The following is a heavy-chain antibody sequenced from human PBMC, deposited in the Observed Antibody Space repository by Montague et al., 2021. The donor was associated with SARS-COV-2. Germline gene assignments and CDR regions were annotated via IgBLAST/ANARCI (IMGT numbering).Heavy chain of an antibody. CDR1: GFTFSDYY. V-gene: IGHV3-11*06. D-gene: IGHD3-3*01. CDR3: ARDRTTITIFGVVTYYGMDV. CDR2: ITSSSSYT. J-gene: IGHJ6*02. Sequence: SLRLSCAASGFTFSDYYMSWIRQAPGKGLEWASYITSSSSYTNYADSVKGRFTISRDNAKNSLYLQMNSLRAEDTAVYYCARDRTTITIFGVVTYYGMDVWGQGTTVTVSS.